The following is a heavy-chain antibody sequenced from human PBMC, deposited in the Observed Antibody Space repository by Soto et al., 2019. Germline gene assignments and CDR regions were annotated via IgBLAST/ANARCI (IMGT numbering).Heavy chain of an antibody. CDR1: GGSVSSGSYY. CDR3: VRETGPNARLGLFDT. J-gene: IGHJ5*02. D-gene: IGHD6-25*01. Sequence: SETLSPTCTVSGGSVSSGSYYWSWIRQPPGKGLEWIWYIYYIGITNYNPSLKSRFTISLDTSKNPFSLKLGSGAGGATAVYYCVRETGPNARLGLFDTWGQGTLVTGS. V-gene: IGHV4-61*01. CDR2: IYYIGIT.